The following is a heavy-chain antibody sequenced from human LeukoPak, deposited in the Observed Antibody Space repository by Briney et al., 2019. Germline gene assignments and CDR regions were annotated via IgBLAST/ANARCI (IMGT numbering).Heavy chain of an antibody. D-gene: IGHD3-22*01. CDR2: ISSSGSTI. CDR1: GFTFSDYY. Sequence: GGSLRLSCAASGFTFSDYYMSWIRQAPGKGLEWVSYISSSGSTIYYADSVKGRFTISRDNAKNSLYLQMNSLRAEDTAVYYCTTRGDYYDSSGTDYWGQGTLVTVSS. CDR3: TTRGDYYDSSGTDY. J-gene: IGHJ4*02. V-gene: IGHV3-11*04.